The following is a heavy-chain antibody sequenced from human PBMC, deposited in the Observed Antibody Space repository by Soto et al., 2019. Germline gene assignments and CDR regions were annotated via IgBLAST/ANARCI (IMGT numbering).Heavy chain of an antibody. CDR1: GFSFSNYV. CDR3: ATEDESSGHAGTFHH. J-gene: IGHJ1*01. V-gene: IGHV3-30*04. CDR2: ISHDEKNK. D-gene: IGHD3-22*01. Sequence: QVQLVESGGDVVQPGRSLRLSCAASGFSFSNYVMHWLRQSPDKGLEWVALISHDEKNKQCADSVKGRFTVSKDNSKNTLYLQMDRLRAEDTAVYYCATEDESSGHAGTFHHWGQGTLVTASS.